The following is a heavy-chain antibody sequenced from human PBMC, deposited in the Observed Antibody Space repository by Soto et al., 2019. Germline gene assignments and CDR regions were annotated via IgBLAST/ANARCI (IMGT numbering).Heavy chain of an antibody. V-gene: IGHV4-31*03. CDR1: GGSISSGGYY. CDR3: ARLPYDYIWGSYRYFDY. J-gene: IGHJ4*02. CDR2: IYYSGST. Sequence: QVQLQESGPGLVKPSQTLSLTCTVSGGSISSGGYYWSWIRQHPGKGLEWIGYIYYSGSTYYNPSLKSRVTISVDTSKNQFSLKLSSVIAADTAVYYCARLPYDYIWGSYRYFDYWGQGTLVTVSS. D-gene: IGHD3-16*02.